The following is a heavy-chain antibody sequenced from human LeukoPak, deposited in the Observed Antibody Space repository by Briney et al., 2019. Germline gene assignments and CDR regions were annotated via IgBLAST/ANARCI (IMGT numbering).Heavy chain of an antibody. CDR2: LSSGGPT. J-gene: IGHJ4*02. CDR3: ARRNILSGYYHFDY. V-gene: IGHV4-39*01. Sequence: SDTLSLTCTVSGVSITSINYYWAWIRQPPGKGLEWIGSLSSGGPTYNNPSLESRTSISADTSSNQLFLKLTSVTAADTAVYFCARRNILSGYYHFDYWGQGTLVTVSS. CDR1: GVSITSINYY. D-gene: IGHD3-9*01.